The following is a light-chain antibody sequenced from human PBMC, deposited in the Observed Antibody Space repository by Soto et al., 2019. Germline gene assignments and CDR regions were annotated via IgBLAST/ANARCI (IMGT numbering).Light chain of an antibody. J-gene: IGKJ5*01. V-gene: IGKV1-5*01. CDR2: DAS. CDR3: QQTYTTPEIT. CDR1: QNIRSR. Sequence: DIQMTQSPSTLSASVGDRVTITCRASQNIRSRLGWFQQKPGKAPKLLIYDASSLESGVPTRFSGSGSGTDFTLTISSLQPEDFAIYYCQQTYTTPEITFGQGTRLEIK.